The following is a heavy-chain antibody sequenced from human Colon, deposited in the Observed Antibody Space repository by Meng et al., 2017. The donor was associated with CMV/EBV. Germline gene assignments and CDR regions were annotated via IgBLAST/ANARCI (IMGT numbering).Heavy chain of an antibody. J-gene: IGHJ6*02. V-gene: IGHV3-30*18. D-gene: IGHD3-3*01. CDR1: GFTFSCCA. Sequence: GGSLRLSCAASGFTFSCCAMHWVRQAPGKGLEWVAIIAYDGSNKYYADSVKGRFTISRDNSKNTLYLQMNSLRAEDTAEYYCAKDALGDFWSGYYGRMDVWGQGTTVTVSS. CDR2: IAYDGSNK. CDR3: AKDALGDFWSGYYGRMDV.